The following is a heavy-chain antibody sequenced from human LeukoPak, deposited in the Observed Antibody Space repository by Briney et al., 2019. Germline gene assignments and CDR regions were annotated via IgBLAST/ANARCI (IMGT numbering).Heavy chain of an antibody. J-gene: IGHJ4*02. Sequence: KPSETLSLTCAVSGYSISSSYYWGWIRQPPGKGLEWIGTICHSGSTHYNPSLKSRVTLSVDTSKNQFSLKLRSVTAADTAVYYCASLPSNTVTHDYWGQGTLVTVSS. V-gene: IGHV4-38-2*01. CDR3: ASLPSNTVTHDY. CDR1: GYSISSSYY. CDR2: ICHSGST. D-gene: IGHD4-11*01.